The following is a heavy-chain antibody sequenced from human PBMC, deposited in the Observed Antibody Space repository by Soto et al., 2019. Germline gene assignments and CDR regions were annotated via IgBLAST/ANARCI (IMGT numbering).Heavy chain of an antibody. CDR2: INHSGST. Sequence: SETLSLTCAVYGGSFSGYYWSWIRQPPGKGLEWIGEINHSGSTNYNPSLKSRVTISVDTSKNQFSLKLSSVTAADTAVYYCARGSFRDSYGPSYYYYYGMDVWGQGTTVTVSS. J-gene: IGHJ6*02. D-gene: IGHD5-18*01. CDR1: GGSFSGYY. CDR3: ARGSFRDSYGPSYYYYYGMDV. V-gene: IGHV4-34*01.